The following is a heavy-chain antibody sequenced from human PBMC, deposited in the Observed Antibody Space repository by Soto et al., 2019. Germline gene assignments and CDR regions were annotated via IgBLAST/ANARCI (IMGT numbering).Heavy chain of an antibody. CDR3: AKMSSENYYDPVFS. CDR2: ISSSGNTI. D-gene: IGHD3-22*01. Sequence: QVQLVESGGGLVKTGGSLRLACGASGFIFSDYYMSWVRQAPGKGLAWVAYISSSGNTIYYADSVKGRFTISRDNAKNSVFLQMNSLRAEDTALYFCAKMSSENYYDPVFSWGQGTLVTVSS. J-gene: IGHJ4*02. CDR1: GFIFSDYY. V-gene: IGHV3-11*01.